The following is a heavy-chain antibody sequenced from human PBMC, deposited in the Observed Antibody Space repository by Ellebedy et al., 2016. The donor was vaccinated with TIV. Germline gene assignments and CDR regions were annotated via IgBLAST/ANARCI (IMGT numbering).Heavy chain of an antibody. CDR2: INPTSGSS. D-gene: IGHD3-22*01. Sequence: ASVKVSCKASGYTFTSYFLYWVRQAPGQGLEWMGIINPTSGSSNYAQKFQGRVTVTRDTSTSTVYMELSSLRSEDTAVYYCARGDNYYYDISGYYYSYWGQGTLVTVSS. J-gene: IGHJ4*02. V-gene: IGHV1-46*01. CDR1: GYTFTSYF. CDR3: ARGDNYYYDISGYYYSY.